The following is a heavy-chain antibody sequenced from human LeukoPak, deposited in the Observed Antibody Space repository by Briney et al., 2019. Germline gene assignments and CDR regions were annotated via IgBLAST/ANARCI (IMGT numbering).Heavy chain of an antibody. CDR3: ARDKSWPPLGDAFDI. V-gene: IGHV3-33*08. Sequence: PGRSLRLSCAASGLTFSSYGMHWVRQAPGKGLEWVAVIWYDGSNKYYADSVKGRFTISRDNSKNTLYLQMNSLRAEDTAVYYCARDKSWPPLGDAFDIWGQGTMVTVSS. J-gene: IGHJ3*02. D-gene: IGHD6-13*01. CDR1: GLTFSSYG. CDR2: IWYDGSNK.